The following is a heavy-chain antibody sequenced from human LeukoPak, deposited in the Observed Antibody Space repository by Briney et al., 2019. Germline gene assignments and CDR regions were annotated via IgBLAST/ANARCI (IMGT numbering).Heavy chain of an antibody. CDR2: IHYTGST. Sequence: SETLSLTCTVSGGSISSYYWSWIRQPPGKGLEWIGYIHYTGSTNYNPSLKSRVTISVDTSNNQFSLKLTSVTAADTAVYYCARDRGGYTYEGYYGLDVWGQGTTVTVSS. CDR1: GGSISSYY. J-gene: IGHJ6*02. V-gene: IGHV4-59*01. D-gene: IGHD3-10*01. CDR3: ARDRGGYTYEGYYGLDV.